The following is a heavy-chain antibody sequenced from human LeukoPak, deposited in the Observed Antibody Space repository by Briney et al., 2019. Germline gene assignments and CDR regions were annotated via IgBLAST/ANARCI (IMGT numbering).Heavy chain of an antibody. V-gene: IGHV3-23*01. J-gene: IGHJ4*02. CDR2: ISGSSGRT. D-gene: IGHD3-16*01. CDR1: GFVFSGYA. Sequence: GGSLRVSCAASGFVFSGYAMAWVRQAPGKGLEWVSGISGSSGRTYYADSVKGRFTISRDNSKNTLYLQMDGLRAEDTAVYYCVKRDYYDDTNYYPLFDYWGQGTLVTVSS. CDR3: VKRDYYDDTNYYPLFDY.